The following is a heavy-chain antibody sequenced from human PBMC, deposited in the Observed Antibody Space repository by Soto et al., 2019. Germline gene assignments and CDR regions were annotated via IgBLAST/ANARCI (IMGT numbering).Heavy chain of an antibody. CDR1: RYTFTSYD. CDR2: MNPNSGNT. D-gene: IGHD3-10*01. V-gene: IGHV1-8*01. J-gene: IGHJ4*02. CDR3: AITHLRFGEHHY. Sequence: QVQLVQSGDEVKKPGASVKVSCKASRYTFTSYDINWVRQATGQGLEWMGWMNPNSGNTGYAQKFQGRVTMTRNTSISSAYMELSSLRSEDTAVYYCAITHLRFGEHHYWGQGTLVNVSS.